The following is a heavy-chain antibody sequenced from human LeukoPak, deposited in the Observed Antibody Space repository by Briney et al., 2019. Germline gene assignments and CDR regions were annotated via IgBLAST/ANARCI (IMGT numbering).Heavy chain of an antibody. CDR3: ANGAAANYFDY. D-gene: IGHD2-2*01. V-gene: IGHV3-30*18. CDR2: ISYDGTKK. Sequence: GGSLRLSCAASGFTFRTFGMHWVRQAPGKGLEWVALISYDGTKKYYADSVQGRFTISRDNSKNTLYLQMDSLRGEDTAVYYCANGAAANYFDYWGQGTLVTVSS. CDR1: GFTFRTFG. J-gene: IGHJ4*02.